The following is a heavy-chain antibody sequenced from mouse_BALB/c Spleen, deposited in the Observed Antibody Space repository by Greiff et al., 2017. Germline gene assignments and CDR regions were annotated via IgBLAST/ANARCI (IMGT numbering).Heavy chain of an antibody. CDR2: IWGDGST. J-gene: IGHJ3*01. CDR1: GFSLTGYG. CDR3: ARGAVYDGYQAWFAY. D-gene: IGHD2-3*01. Sequence: VQLVESGPGLVAPSQSLSITCTVSGFSLTGYGVNWVRQPPGKGLEWLGMIWGDGSTDYNSALKSRLSISKDNSKSQVFLKMNSLQTDDTARYYCARGAVYDGYQAWFAYWGQGTLVTVSA. V-gene: IGHV2-6-7*01.